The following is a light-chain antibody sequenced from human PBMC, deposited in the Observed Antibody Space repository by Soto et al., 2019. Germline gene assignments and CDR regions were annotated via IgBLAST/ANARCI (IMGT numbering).Light chain of an antibody. CDR2: AAS. CDR3: QQSYTTLPLT. Sequence: DIQMTQSPSFLSASVGDRVTITCRASQAISNYVNWYQVRPGKAPKLLISAASTLQSGVPSRFGGSGSGKEFTLAITDLQPEDFATYYCQQSYTTLPLTVVGGTKVDSK. CDR1: QAISNY. J-gene: IGKJ4*01. V-gene: IGKV1-39*01.